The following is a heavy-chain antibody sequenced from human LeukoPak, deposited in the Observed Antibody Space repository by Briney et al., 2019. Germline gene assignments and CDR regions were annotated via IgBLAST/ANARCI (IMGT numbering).Heavy chain of an antibody. D-gene: IGHD6-6*01. CDR1: GFTFSSYG. Sequence: GGSLRLSCAASGFTFSSYGMHWVRQAPGKGLEWVAVISYDGSNKYYADSVKGRFTISRDNSKNTLYLQMNSLRVEDTAVYYCARGASTARGPFDIWGQGTVVTVSS. CDR3: ARGASTARGPFDI. V-gene: IGHV3-30*03. CDR2: ISYDGSNK. J-gene: IGHJ3*02.